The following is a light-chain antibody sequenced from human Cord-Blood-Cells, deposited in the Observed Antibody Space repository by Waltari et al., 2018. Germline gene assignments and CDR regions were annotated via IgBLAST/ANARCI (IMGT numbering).Light chain of an antibody. CDR3: QSYDSSLSGSV. CDR2: GNS. J-gene: IGLJ3*02. Sequence: QSVLTQPPSVSGAPGQRVTISCTGSSSNLGAGSDVTWYQQIQGTAPKLLIYGNSSRPSGVPDRFSGSKSGTSASLAITGLQAEDEADYYCQSYDSSLSGSVFGGGTKLTVL. CDR1: SSNLGAGSD. V-gene: IGLV1-40*01.